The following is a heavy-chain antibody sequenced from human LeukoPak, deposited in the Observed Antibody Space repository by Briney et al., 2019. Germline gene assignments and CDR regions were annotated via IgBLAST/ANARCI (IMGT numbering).Heavy chain of an antibody. CDR2: ISYDGSNK. D-gene: IGHD1-26*01. V-gene: IGHV3-30*04. Sequence: GGSLRLSCAASGFTFSSYAMHWVRQAPGKGLEWVAVISYDGSNKYYADSVKGRFTISRDNSKNTLYLQMNSLRAEDTAVYYCASAWGKRTTTPFDYWGQGTLVTVSS. J-gene: IGHJ4*02. CDR3: ASAWGKRTTTPFDY. CDR1: GFTFSSYA.